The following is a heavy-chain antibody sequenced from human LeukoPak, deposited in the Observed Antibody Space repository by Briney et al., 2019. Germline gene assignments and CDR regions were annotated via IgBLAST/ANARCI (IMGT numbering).Heavy chain of an antibody. V-gene: IGHV1-8*01. D-gene: IGHD1-1*01. CDR3: ARGRRTTGTTSADY. J-gene: IGHJ4*02. Sequence: ASVKVSCKASGYTSTSYDINWVRQATGQGLEWMGWMNPNSGNTGYAQKFQGRATMTRNTSISTAYMELSSLRSEDTAVYYCARGRRTTGTTSADYWGQGTLVTVSS. CDR1: GYTSTSYD. CDR2: MNPNSGNT.